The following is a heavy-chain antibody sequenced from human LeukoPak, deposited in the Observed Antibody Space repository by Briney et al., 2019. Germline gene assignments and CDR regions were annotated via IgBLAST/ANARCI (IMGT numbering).Heavy chain of an antibody. CDR3: ATDGSSSSAYLPY. CDR1: GFTFSSYA. Sequence: GRSLRLSCAASGFTFSSYAMHWVRQAPGKGLEWVTTISYDGSIKYYADSVKGRFTISRDSSRNTLSLQMDSLRADDTAVYYCATDGSSSSAYLPYWGQGTLVTVSS. V-gene: IGHV3-30*04. J-gene: IGHJ4*02. D-gene: IGHD6-6*01. CDR2: ISYDGSIK.